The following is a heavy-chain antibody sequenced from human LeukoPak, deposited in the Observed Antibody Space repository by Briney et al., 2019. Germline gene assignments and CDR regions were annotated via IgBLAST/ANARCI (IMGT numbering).Heavy chain of an antibody. CDR1: GGSFSGYY. J-gene: IGHJ5*02. CDR2: INHSGST. V-gene: IGHV4-34*01. CDR3: ARAPEGTMVRGVTNWFDP. D-gene: IGHD3-10*01. Sequence: PSETLFLTCAVYGGSFSGYYWSWIRQPPGKGLEWIGEINHSGSTNYNPSLKSRVTISVDTSKNQFSLKLSSVTAADTAVYYCARAPEGTMVRGVTNWFDPWGQGTLVTVSS.